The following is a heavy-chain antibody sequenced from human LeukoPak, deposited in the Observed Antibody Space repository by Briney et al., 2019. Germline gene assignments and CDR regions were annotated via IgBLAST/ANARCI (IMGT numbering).Heavy chain of an antibody. CDR2: IDYAGRT. CDR3: ARDRPGGSSLDY. D-gene: IGHD6-13*01. J-gene: IGHJ4*02. CDR1: GGSISRDY. V-gene: IGHV4-59*01. Sequence: SETLSLTCTVSGGSISRDYWSWIRQPPGKGLEWIGYIDYAGRTNYNPSLRSRVTISVDTSKNQFSLKLSSVTAADTAVYYCARDRPGGSSLDYWGQGTLVTVSS.